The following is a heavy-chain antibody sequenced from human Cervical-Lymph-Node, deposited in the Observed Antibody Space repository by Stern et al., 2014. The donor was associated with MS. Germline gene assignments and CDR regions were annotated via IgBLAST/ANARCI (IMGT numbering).Heavy chain of an antibody. CDR3: ARGQYFDL. Sequence: EVQLVQSGGGLVKTGGSLRLSCAASGFTFSSYNLDWVRQAPGKGLEWVASIRTGLGYTYYADSIKGRFIISRDNAKSSLFLQMNSLRVDDTAVYFCARGQYFDLWGRGTLVTVSS. V-gene: IGHV3-21*06. CDR1: GFTFSSYN. J-gene: IGHJ2*01. D-gene: IGHD2/OR15-2a*01. CDR2: IRTGLGYT.